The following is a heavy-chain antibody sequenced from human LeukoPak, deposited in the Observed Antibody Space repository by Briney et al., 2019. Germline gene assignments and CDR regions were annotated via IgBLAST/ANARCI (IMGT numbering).Heavy chain of an antibody. Sequence: GGSLRLSCAASGFSFKDAWMSWVRQAPGKGLEWVGRIKSATDGVTTDYAAPVKGRFTISRDDSRNTLYLQLNSLKTEDTALYYCTRIRGYSAYDFNYWGQGTLVTVSS. CDR1: GFSFKDAW. CDR2: IKSATDGVTT. D-gene: IGHD5-12*01. J-gene: IGHJ4*02. V-gene: IGHV3-15*01. CDR3: TRIRGYSAYDFNY.